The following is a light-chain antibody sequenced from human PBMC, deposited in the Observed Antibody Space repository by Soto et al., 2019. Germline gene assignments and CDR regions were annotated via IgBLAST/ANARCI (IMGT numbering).Light chain of an antibody. CDR3: QQSYSNSLT. CDR1: QSISSY. J-gene: IGKJ4*01. CDR2: GAS. V-gene: IGKV1-39*01. Sequence: DIQMTQSPSSLSTSVGDRVTITCRASQSISSYLNWYQHKPGKAPKLLIYGASTLQSGVPSRFSGSGSGTYFTLTISSLQLEDFATYYCQQSYSNSLTCGGGTKVEIK.